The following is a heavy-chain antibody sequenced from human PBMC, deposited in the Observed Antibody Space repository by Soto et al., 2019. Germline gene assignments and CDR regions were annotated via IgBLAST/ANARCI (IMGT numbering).Heavy chain of an antibody. CDR1: GGSISSGGYY. V-gene: IGHV4-31*03. CDR3: AGEVVNYDAFDI. Sequence: QVQLQESGPGLVKPSQTLSLTCTVSGGSISSGGYYWSWIRQHPGKGLEWIGYIYYSGSTYYNPALKSRVTISVDTSKNRFSLKLSSVSVADTAVYYCAGEVVNYDAFDIWGQGTMVTVSS. CDR2: IYYSGST. J-gene: IGHJ3*02. D-gene: IGHD2-15*01.